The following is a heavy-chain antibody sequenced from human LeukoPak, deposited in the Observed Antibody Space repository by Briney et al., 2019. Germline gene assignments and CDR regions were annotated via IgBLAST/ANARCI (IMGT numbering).Heavy chain of an antibody. Sequence: PSETLSLTCAVYGGSFSGYYWSWVRQPPGKGLEWIGEINHSGSTNYNPSLTSRVTISVDTSKNQFSLKLSSVTAADTAVYYCARGGSGYDSNPYFDYWGQGTLVTVSS. CDR2: INHSGST. V-gene: IGHV4-34*01. J-gene: IGHJ4*02. D-gene: IGHD5-12*01. CDR1: GGSFSGYY. CDR3: ARGGSGYDSNPYFDY.